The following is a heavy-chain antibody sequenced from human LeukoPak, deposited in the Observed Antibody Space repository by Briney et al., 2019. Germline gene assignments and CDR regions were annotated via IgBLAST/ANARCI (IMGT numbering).Heavy chain of an antibody. CDR1: GYTFTSYG. D-gene: IGHD3-22*01. V-gene: IGHV1-18*01. CDR2: ISAYNGNT. J-gene: IGHJ4*02. Sequence: ASVKVSCKASGYTFTSYGISWVRQAPGQGLEWMGWISAYNGNTNYAQKLQGRVTMTTDTSTSTAYMELRSLRPDDPAVYYCARERRSRLYYYDSSGYLVWGQGTLVTVSS. CDR3: ARERRSRLYYYDSSGYLV.